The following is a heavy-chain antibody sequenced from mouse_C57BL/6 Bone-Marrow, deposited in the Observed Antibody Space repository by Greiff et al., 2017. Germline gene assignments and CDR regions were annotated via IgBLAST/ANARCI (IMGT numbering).Heavy chain of an antibody. J-gene: IGHJ4*01. Sequence: QVQLQQPGAELVKPGASVKLSCKASGYTFTSYWMHWVKQRPGKGLEWIGMIHPNSGSTNYNAKFKSKATLTVDKSSSKAYMQLSRLTSEDSAVYYCARRYYGSSKYYYAMDYWGQGTSVTVSS. V-gene: IGHV1-64*01. CDR1: GYTFTSYW. CDR2: IHPNSGST. D-gene: IGHD1-1*01. CDR3: ARRYYGSSKYYYAMDY.